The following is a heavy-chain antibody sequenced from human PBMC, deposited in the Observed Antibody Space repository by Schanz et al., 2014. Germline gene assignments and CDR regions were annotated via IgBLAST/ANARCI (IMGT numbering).Heavy chain of an antibody. CDR2: VSRSTPDI. J-gene: IGHJ5*02. CDR1: GFTFSSYA. CDR3: AKAADWPVTRFDP. Sequence: EMQLLESGGGLVQPGGSLRLSCAASGFTFSSYAMSWVRQAPGKGLEWVSYVSRSTPDIYYADSVKGRFTISRDNSKNTLYLQMKSLRAEDTAVYYCAKAADWPVTRFDPWGQGTLVTVSS. V-gene: IGHV3-23*01. D-gene: IGHD3-9*01.